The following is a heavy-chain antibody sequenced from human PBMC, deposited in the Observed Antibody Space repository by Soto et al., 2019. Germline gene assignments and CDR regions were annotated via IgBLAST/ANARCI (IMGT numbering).Heavy chain of an antibody. CDR1: GGSIRGYY. V-gene: IGHV4-59*08. CDR2: IYYTGST. CDR3: AMTKTTLYNCFDP. J-gene: IGHJ5*02. Sequence: PSETLSLTCTVSGGSIRGYYWTWIRQTPGKGLEWIGHIYYTGSTKYNPSLKSRVTISVETSKNQFYLKLSSVTAADTAMYYCAMTKTTLYNCFDPWGQGTQVTVSS. D-gene: IGHD1-7*01.